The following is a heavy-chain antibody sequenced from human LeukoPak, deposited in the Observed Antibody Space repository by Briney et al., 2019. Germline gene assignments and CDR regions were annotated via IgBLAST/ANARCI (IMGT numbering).Heavy chain of an antibody. CDR2: ISSSGSTI. J-gene: IGHJ5*02. CDR1: GFTFSSYE. D-gene: IGHD3-10*01. CDR3: ARVSSSSSRLLRFGELSFGWFDP. Sequence: GGSLRLSCAASGFTFSSYEMNWVRQAPGKGLEWVSYISSSGSTIYYADSVKGRFTISRDNAKNSLYLQMNSLRAEDTAVYYCARVSSSSSRLLRFGELSFGWFDPWGQGTLVTVSS. V-gene: IGHV3-48*03.